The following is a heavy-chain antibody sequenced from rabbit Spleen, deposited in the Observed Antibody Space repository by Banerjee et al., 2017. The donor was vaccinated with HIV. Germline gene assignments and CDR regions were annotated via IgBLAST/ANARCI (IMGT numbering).Heavy chain of an antibody. CDR3: ARDLDIVIGWNFGW. J-gene: IGHJ4*01. D-gene: IGHD4-1*01. CDR1: GFSFSNKAV. CDR2: INAITGKA. Sequence: QEQLVESGGGLVKPEGSLKLSCTASGFSFSNKAVMCWVRQAPGKGLEWIACINAITGKAVYASWAKGRFTFSKTSSTTVTLQMTSLTAADTATYFCARDLDIVIGWNFGWWGQGTLVTVS. V-gene: IGHV1S45*01.